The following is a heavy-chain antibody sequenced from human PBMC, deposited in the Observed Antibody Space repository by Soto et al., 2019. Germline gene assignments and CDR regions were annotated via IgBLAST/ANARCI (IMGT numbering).Heavy chain of an antibody. Sequence: QVQLQESGPGLVKPSETLSLTCSVSGGSISGYYWSWIRQPPGEGLEWIGYIYDSGSTNYNPSLKSRVTISLDTSKNQFALNLSSVTAADTAVYYCARVVQGAYYYYYGMDLWGQGTTVTVFS. V-gene: IGHV4-59*01. CDR3: ARVVQGAYYYYYGMDL. CDR1: GGSISGYY. J-gene: IGHJ6*02. CDR2: IYDSGST. D-gene: IGHD1-1*01.